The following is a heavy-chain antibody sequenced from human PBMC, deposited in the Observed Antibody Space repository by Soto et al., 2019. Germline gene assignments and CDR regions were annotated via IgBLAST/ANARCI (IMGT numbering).Heavy chain of an antibody. CDR3: ARHQSHSSSYVDP. Sequence: TRVLTRPLPCLSVLSSLSYCTLIREALAYGLEWIGSIYYSGSTYYNPSLKSRVPISVDTSKNQFSLKLSSVTAADTAVYYCARHQSHSSSYVDPWGQGTLVTVSS. CDR1: CLSVLSSLSY. D-gene: IGHD6-13*01. J-gene: IGHJ5*02. V-gene: IGHV4-39*01. CDR2: IYYSGST.